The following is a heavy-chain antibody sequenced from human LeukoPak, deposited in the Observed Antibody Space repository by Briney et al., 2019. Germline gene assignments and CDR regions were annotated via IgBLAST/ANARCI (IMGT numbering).Heavy chain of an antibody. CDR2: ISSSSTYI. Sequence: GGSLRLSCAASGFSFSNCSMNWVRQAPGKGLEWVSSISSSSTYIYYAGSLEGRFTISRDNVRNSLYLQMNSLRAEDTAVYYCAGDYEGNLAFDIWGQGTMVTVSS. J-gene: IGHJ3*02. V-gene: IGHV3-21*01. D-gene: IGHD4-23*01. CDR3: AGDYEGNLAFDI. CDR1: GFSFSNCS.